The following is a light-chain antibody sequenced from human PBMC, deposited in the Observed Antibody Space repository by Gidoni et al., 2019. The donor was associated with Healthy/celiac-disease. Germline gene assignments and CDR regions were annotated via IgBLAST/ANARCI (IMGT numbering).Light chain of an antibody. J-gene: IGKJ4*01. Sequence: VLTQPPGTLSLSPGARATLSCRASQSVSSSYLAWYQQKPGQAPRRLIYGASSRATGIPDRFSGSGSGTDFTLTISRLEPEDFAVYYCQQYGSSFTFXGXTKVEIK. V-gene: IGKV3-20*01. CDR2: GAS. CDR3: QQYGSSFT. CDR1: QSVSSSY.